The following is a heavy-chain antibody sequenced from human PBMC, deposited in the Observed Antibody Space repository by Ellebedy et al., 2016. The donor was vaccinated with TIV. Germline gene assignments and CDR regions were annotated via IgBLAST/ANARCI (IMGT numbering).Heavy chain of an antibody. V-gene: IGHV3-7*03. J-gene: IGHJ4*02. Sequence: GGSLRLXXAASGFSFQNYGMHWVRQAPGKGLEFVANIKQDGSEEFYVDSVKGRFTISRDNAKNSLYLQMNSLRAEDTAVYYCARDAAHSAPFDSWGQGTLVTVSS. CDR2: IKQDGSEE. CDR1: GFSFQNYG. CDR3: ARDAAHSAPFDS. D-gene: IGHD3-10*01.